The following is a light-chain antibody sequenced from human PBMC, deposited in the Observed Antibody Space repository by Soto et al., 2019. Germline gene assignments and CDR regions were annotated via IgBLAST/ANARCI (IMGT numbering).Light chain of an antibody. CDR2: GAS. CDR3: QQYGSSGT. V-gene: IGKV3-20*01. Sequence: TQSPATLSLSPGERATLSCRASQSVSSSYLAWYQQKPGQAPRLLIYGASSRATGIPDRFSGSGSGTDFTLTISRLEPEDFAVYYCQQYGSSGTFGQGTKVDIK. CDR1: QSVSSSY. J-gene: IGKJ1*01.